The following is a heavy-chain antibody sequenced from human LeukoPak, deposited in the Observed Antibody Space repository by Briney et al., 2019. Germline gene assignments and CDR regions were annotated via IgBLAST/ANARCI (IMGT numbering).Heavy chain of an antibody. CDR2: ISSSSYI. CDR1: GFAFSTYS. V-gene: IGHV3-21*01. CDR3: ARKGGYFDY. D-gene: IGHD3-16*01. J-gene: IGHJ4*02. Sequence: GGSLRLSCAASGFAFSTYSMNWVRQAPGKGLEWVSSISSSSYIYYADSVKGRFTISRDNAKNSLYLQMNSLRAEDTAVYYCARKGGYFDYWGQGTLVTVSS.